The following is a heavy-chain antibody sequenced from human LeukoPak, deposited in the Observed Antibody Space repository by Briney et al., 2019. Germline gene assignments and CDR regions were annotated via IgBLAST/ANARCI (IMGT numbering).Heavy chain of an antibody. CDR2: IIPIFGTA. V-gene: IGHV1-69*13. D-gene: IGHD2-2*02. CDR3: ARDRCSSTSCYRGGVAFDI. J-gene: IGHJ3*02. Sequence: SVKVSCKASGYTFTSYGISWVRQAPGQGLEWMGGIIPIFGTANYAQKFQGRVTITADESTSTAYMELSSLRSEDTAVYYCARDRCSSTSCYRGGVAFDIWDQGTMVTVSS. CDR1: GYTFTSYG.